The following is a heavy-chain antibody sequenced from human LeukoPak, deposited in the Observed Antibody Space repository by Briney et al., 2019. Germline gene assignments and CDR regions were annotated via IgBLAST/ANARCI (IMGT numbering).Heavy chain of an antibody. J-gene: IGHJ4*02. V-gene: IGHV4-59*01. CDR1: GGSISSYY. CDR3: ARITAIHFLYYFDY. Sequence: PSETLSLTCTVSGGSISSYYWSWIQQPPGKGLEWIGYIYYSGSTNYNPSLKSRVTISVDTSKNQFSLKLSSVTAADTAVYYCARITAIHFLYYFDYWGQGTLVTVSS. CDR2: IYYSGST. D-gene: IGHD2/OR15-2a*01.